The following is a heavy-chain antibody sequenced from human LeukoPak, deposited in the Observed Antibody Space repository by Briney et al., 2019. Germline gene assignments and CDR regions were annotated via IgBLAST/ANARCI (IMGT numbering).Heavy chain of an antibody. CDR3: ARGRNYHIRTYGMDV. CDR2: IYASGST. J-gene: IGHJ6*02. CDR1: GDSISSYY. Sequence: PSETLSLTCTVSGDSISSYYWSWIRQPAGKGLEWIGRIYASGSTNYNPSLKSRVTMSADTSQNQFSLKLTSVTAADTAVYYCARGRNYHIRTYGMDVWGQGTTVTVSS. D-gene: IGHD4-11*01. V-gene: IGHV4-4*07.